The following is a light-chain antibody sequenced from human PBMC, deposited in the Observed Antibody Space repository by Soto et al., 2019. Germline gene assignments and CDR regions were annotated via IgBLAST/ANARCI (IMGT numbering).Light chain of an antibody. J-gene: IGLJ1*01. CDR2: EVS. Sequence: QSVLTQPASVSGSPGQSITISCTGTSSDVGSYNVVSWYQQHPGKAPKLMIYEVSKRPSGVSNRFSGSKSGNTASLTISGLQAEDEADYYCCSYARSSPSLHFFGTGTKVTV. CDR3: CSYARSSPSLHF. CDR1: SSDVGSYNV. V-gene: IGLV2-23*02.